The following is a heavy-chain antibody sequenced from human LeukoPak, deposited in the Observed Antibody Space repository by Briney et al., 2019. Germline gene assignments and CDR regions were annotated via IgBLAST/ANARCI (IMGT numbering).Heavy chain of an antibody. V-gene: IGHV4-38-2*01. J-gene: IGHJ4*02. Sequence: SETLSLTCAVSGYSISSGSYWAWIRQPPGKGLEWIGNMFHSGDTYHNPSLKSRVTISANTSKNQFSLKLTSVTAADTAVYYCAKVGAYGDYARHDYWGQGTLVTVSS. CDR3: AKVGAYGDYARHDY. CDR2: MFHSGDT. CDR1: GYSISSGSY. D-gene: IGHD4-17*01.